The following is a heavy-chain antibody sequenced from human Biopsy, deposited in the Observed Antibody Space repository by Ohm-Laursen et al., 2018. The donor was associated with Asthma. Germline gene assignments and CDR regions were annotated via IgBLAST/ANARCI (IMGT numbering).Heavy chain of an antibody. CDR1: GGTFSNFA. V-gene: IGHV1-69*13. CDR2: IMTVFGTT. D-gene: IGHD6-19*01. J-gene: IGHJ6*02. Sequence: SVKVSCNTPGGTFSNFAISWVRQAPGQGLEWLGGIMTVFGTTNYAQKFQGRVTITADESTSTAYMEVTSLRSEDTAIYYCARRQVGYSSGWSLLLKKIYYSGMDVWGQGTAVTVSS. CDR3: ARRQVGYSSGWSLLLKKIYYSGMDV.